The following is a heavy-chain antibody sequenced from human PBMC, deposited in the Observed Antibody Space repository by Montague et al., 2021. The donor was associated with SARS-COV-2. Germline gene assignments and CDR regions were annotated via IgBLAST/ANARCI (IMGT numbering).Heavy chain of an antibody. V-gene: IGHV3-33*01. CDR1: GFTFSSYG. CDR3: ARDDSRDGNNFDY. D-gene: IGHD5-24*01. J-gene: IGHJ4*02. Sequence: SLRLSCAASGFTFSSYGMHWVRQAPGKGLEWVAVIWNDGRYRFHADFVKGRFAISRDNSKNTLYLEMNTLRAEDTALYYCARDDSRDGNNFDYWGQGALVTVSS. CDR2: IWNDGRYR.